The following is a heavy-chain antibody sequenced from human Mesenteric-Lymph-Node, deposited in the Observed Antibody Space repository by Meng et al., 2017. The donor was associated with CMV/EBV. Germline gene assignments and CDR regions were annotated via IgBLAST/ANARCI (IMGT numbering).Heavy chain of an antibody. CDR1: GFTSGFTFSNYN. D-gene: IGHD3-3*01. CDR3: ATEHDFWRPDDAFNI. CDR2: IKQDGSEK. Sequence: GGSLRLSCAASGFTSGFTFSNYNMNWVRQAPGKGLEWVANIKQDGSEKYYVDSVKGRFTISRDNAKNSLYLQMNSLRAEDTAVYYCATEHDFWRPDDAFNIWGQGTMVTVSS. V-gene: IGHV3-7*01. J-gene: IGHJ3*02.